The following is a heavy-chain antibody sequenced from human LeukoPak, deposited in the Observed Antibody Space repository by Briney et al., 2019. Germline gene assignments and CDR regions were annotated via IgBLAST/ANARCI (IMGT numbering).Heavy chain of an antibody. J-gene: IGHJ4*02. D-gene: IGHD3-22*01. CDR1: GFTFSSYA. CDR2: ISGSGGST. V-gene: IGHV3-23*01. CDR3: ARAPVNYYDSSGYYRDFDY. Sequence: GGSLRLSCAASGFTFSSYAMSWVRQAPGKGLEWVSAISGSGGSTYYADSVKGRFTISRDNSKNTLYLQMNSLRAEDTAVYYCARAPVNYYDSSGYYRDFDYWGQGTLVTVSS.